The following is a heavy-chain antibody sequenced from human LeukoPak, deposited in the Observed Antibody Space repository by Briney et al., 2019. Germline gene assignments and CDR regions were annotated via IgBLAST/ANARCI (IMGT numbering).Heavy chain of an antibody. J-gene: IGHJ4*02. V-gene: IGHV1-18*01. Sequence: GASVKVSCKASGYTFTSYGISWVRQAPGQGLEWMGWISAYNGNINYAQKLKGRVTMTTDTSTSTAYMELRSLRSDDTAVYYCARAIRYSSSWLYYFDYWGQGTLVTVSS. CDR3: ARAIRYSSSWLYYFDY. D-gene: IGHD6-13*01. CDR1: GYTFTSYG. CDR2: ISAYNGNI.